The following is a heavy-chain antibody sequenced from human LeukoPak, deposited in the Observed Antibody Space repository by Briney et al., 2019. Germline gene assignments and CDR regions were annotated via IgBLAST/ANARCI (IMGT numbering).Heavy chain of an antibody. CDR3: ATRVYSGSYSVDY. CDR2: ISTDGTTT. J-gene: IGHJ4*02. D-gene: IGHD1-26*01. V-gene: IGHV3-74*01. CDR1: GFTFSRHW. Sequence: PGGSLRLSCAASGFTFSRHWMRWVRQAPGKGLVWVSSISTDGTTTNYAESVQGRFTISRDNAKNTLYLQMNSLRAEDTAVYYCATRVYSGSYSVDYWGQGSLVTVSS.